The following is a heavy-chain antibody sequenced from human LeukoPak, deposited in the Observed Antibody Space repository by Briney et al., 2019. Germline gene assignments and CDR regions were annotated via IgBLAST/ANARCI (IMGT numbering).Heavy chain of an antibody. CDR1: GFTFSSYE. CDR2: ISSSGSTI. J-gene: IGHJ6*04. V-gene: IGHV3-48*03. CDR3: AELGITMIGGV. Sequence: QSGWSLRLSCAASGFTFSSYEMNWVRQAPGKGLEWVSYISSSGSTIYYADSVKGRFTISRDNAKNSLYLQMNSLRAEDTAVYYCAELGITMIGGVWGKGTTVTISS. D-gene: IGHD3-10*02.